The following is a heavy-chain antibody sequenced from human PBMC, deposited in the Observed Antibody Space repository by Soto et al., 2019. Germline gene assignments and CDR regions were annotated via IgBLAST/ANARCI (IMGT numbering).Heavy chain of an antibody. Sequence: QVQLVQSGAEVKKPGSSVKVSCKASGGTFSSYAISWVRQAPGQGLEWMGGIIPIFGTANYAQKFQGRVTSTSDASTRTAYMELSSLRSEYTAVYYCARRGWGTNPLYYFCYWGQGTLVTVSS. CDR3: ARRGWGTNPLYYFCY. CDR1: GGTFSSYA. CDR2: IIPIFGTA. J-gene: IGHJ4*02. D-gene: IGHD3-16*01. V-gene: IGHV1-69*01.